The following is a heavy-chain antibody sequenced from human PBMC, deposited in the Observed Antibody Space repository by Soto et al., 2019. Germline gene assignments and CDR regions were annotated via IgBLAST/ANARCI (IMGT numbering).Heavy chain of an antibody. V-gene: IGHV3-48*02. Sequence: GGSLRLSCAASEFSFSAYSMNWVRQAPGKGLEWIAYTSTSSTTKYYADSVRGRFSISRDNANDLLYLDMDKLRDEDTGIYYCAGSYSSGNWYFDYWGLGTPVTVSS. CDR2: TSTSSTTK. J-gene: IGHJ4*02. CDR3: AGSYSSGNWYFDY. CDR1: EFSFSAYS. D-gene: IGHD3-10*01.